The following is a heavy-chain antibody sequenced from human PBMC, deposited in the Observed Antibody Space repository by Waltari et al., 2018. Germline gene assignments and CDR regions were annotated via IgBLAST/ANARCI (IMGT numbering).Heavy chain of an antibody. CDR1: GYTFTSYD. V-gene: IGHV1-8*03. Sequence: QVQLVQSGAEVKKPGASVKVSCKASGYTFTSYDINWVRQATGQGLAWMGWMNPNSGNTGYAQKFHGRVTITRKPSISTAYMGPSILRSEDTAVYYCAIGSRRWLQYRIFDYWGQGTLVTVSS. J-gene: IGHJ4*02. D-gene: IGHD5-12*01. CDR2: MNPNSGNT. CDR3: AIGSRRWLQYRIFDY.